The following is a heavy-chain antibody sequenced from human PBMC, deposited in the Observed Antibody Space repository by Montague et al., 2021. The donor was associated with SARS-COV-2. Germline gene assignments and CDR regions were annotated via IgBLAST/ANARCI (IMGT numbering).Heavy chain of an antibody. CDR3: ARHKGRGFEVGEFQWFGEVDFDI. J-gene: IGHJ3*02. V-gene: IGHV4-39*01. Sequence: SETLSLTCTVSSGSISSSDYWGWIRQPPGEGLEWIGSTYYSGTTYYNLSLKSRVTISVDTSKKQFSLRLNSVTAADTGVYYCARHKGRGFEVGEFQWFGEVDFDIWGQGTMVTVSS. CDR2: TYYSGTT. CDR1: SGSISSSDY. D-gene: IGHD3-10*01.